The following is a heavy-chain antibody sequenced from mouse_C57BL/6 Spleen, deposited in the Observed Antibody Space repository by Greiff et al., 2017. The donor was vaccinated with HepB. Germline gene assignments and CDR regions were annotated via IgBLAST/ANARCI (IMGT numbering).Heavy chain of an antibody. CDR2: IDPSDSET. J-gene: IGHJ2*01. CDR1: GYTFTSYW. D-gene: IGHD2-4*01. Sequence: VQLQQPGAELVRPGSSVKLSCKASGYTFTSYWMHWVKQRPIQGLEWIGNIDPSDSETHYNQKFKDKATLTVDKSSSTAYMQLSSLTSEDSAVYYCARSDYDYADYWGQGTTLTVSS. V-gene: IGHV1-52*01. CDR3: ARSDYDYADY.